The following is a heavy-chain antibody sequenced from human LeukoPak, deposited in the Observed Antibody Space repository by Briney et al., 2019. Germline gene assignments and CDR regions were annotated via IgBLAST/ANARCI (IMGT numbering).Heavy chain of an antibody. V-gene: IGHV3-30*04. CDR3: ARAESGYGLFDY. Sequence: PGRSLRLSCAASGFIFSSYAMHWVRQAPGKGLEWVAVISYDGSNRYYADSVKGRFTISRDNSKNTLYLQMNSLRAEDTAVYYCARAESGYGLFDYWGQGTLVTVSS. J-gene: IGHJ4*02. CDR2: ISYDGSNR. D-gene: IGHD5-12*01. CDR1: GFIFSSYA.